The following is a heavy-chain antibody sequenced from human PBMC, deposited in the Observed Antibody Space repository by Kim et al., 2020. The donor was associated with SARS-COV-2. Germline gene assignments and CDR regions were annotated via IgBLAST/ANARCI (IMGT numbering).Heavy chain of an antibody. V-gene: IGHV1-8*01. J-gene: IGHJ6*02. CDR2: MNPNSGNT. CDR3: ARGSVLLWFGELSPFYYYGMDV. CDR1: GYTFTSYD. D-gene: IGHD3-10*01. Sequence: ASVKVSCKASGYTFTSYDINWVRQATGQGLEWMGWMNPNSGNTGYAQKFQGRVTMTRNTSISTAYMELSSLRSEDTPVYYCARGSVLLWFGELSPFYYYGMDVWGQGTTVTVSS.